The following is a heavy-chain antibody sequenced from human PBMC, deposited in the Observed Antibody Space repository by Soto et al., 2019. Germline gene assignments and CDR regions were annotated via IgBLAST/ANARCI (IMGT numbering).Heavy chain of an antibody. Sequence: QVQLVESGGGVVQPGRSLRLSCAASGFTFSSYGMHWVRQAPGKGLEWVAVIWYDGSNKYYADSVKGRFTISRDNSKNTLYLQMNSLRAEDTAVYYCARDRRYCSSTSCYRGEMGYWGQGTLVTVSS. J-gene: IGHJ4*02. V-gene: IGHV3-33*01. D-gene: IGHD2-2*01. CDR1: GFTFSSYG. CDR2: IWYDGSNK. CDR3: ARDRRYCSSTSCYRGEMGY.